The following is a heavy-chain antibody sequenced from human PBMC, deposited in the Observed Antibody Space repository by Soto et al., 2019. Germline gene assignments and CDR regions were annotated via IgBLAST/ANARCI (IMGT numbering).Heavy chain of an antibody. V-gene: IGHV3-23*01. CDR3: ARDPGGHYCTSTSCLYSFDL. D-gene: IGHD2-2*01. CDR1: GFTFSNHA. Sequence: EVQLLESGGALVQPGGSLRLSCAASGFTFSNHAMNWVRQAPGKGLEWVSTISDSGSTYYEDSVKGRFTISRDNSKNNLYLQMNSLRGEETAVYYCARDPGGHYCTSTSCLYSFDLWGQGTLVIVSS. CDR2: ISDSGST. J-gene: IGHJ4*02.